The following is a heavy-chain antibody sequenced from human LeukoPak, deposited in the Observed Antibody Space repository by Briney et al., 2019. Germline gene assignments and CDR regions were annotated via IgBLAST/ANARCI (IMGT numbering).Heavy chain of an antibody. Sequence: SETLSLTCTVSGGSIRSSSYYWGWIRQPPGKGLEWIGNIYYSGSTYYNPSLKSRVTISVDTSKNQFSLKVSSVTAADTAVYYCARGPYWTIAARPMDYWGQGTLVTVSS. V-gene: IGHV4-39*07. D-gene: IGHD6-6*01. CDR1: GGSIRSSSYY. J-gene: IGHJ4*02. CDR2: IYYSGST. CDR3: ARGPYWTIAARPMDY.